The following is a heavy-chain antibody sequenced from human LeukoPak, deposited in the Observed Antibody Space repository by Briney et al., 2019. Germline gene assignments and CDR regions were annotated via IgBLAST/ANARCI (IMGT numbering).Heavy chain of an antibody. J-gene: IGHJ3*02. CDR3: ARGDSPPQLWFGKIDAFDI. V-gene: IGHV4-4*02. Sequence: SETPSLTCAVSGGSISSSNWWSWVRQPPGKGLEWIGEIYHSGSTIYNPSLKSRVTISVDKSKNQFSLKLSSVTAADTAVYYCARGDSPPQLWFGKIDAFDIWGQGTMVTVSS. D-gene: IGHD3-10*01. CDR1: GGSISSSNW. CDR2: IYHSGST.